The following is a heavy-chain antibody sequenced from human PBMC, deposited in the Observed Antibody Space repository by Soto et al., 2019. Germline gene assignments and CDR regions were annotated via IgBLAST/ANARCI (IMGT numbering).Heavy chain of an antibody. CDR2: IIPIFGTA. J-gene: IGHJ5*02. CDR3: ARDASSYSSSPNWFDP. D-gene: IGHD6-6*01. Sequence: SVKVSCKASGGTFSSYAISWVRQAPGQGLEWMGGIIPIFGTANYAQKFQGRVTITADESTSTAYMELSSLRSEDTAVYYCARDASSYSSSPNWFDPWGQGTLVTVSS. V-gene: IGHV1-69*13. CDR1: GGTFSSYA.